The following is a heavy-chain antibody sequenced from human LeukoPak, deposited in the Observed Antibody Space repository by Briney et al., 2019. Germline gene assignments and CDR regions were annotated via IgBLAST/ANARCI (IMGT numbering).Heavy chain of an antibody. CDR2: VYYGRTP. CDR1: GDSIIRSTYY. Sequence: RASETLSLTCTVSGDSIIRSTYYWSWILQPPGQRPERIRSVYYGRTPYFNPSLESRATISVDTSKNHFSLKMSSVTAADTAVYYCARSSGTGTFSYWGQGTLVTVSS. J-gene: IGHJ4*02. D-gene: IGHD6-25*01. V-gene: IGHV4-39*02. CDR3: ARSSGTGTFSY.